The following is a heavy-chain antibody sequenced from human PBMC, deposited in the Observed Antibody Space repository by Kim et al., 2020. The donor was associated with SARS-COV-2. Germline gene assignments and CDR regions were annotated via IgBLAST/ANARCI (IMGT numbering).Heavy chain of an antibody. D-gene: IGHD2-2*01. J-gene: IGHJ1*01. CDR3: ARGGHCCSTPCPGFEY. V-gene: IGHV3-21*01. Sequence: DSVTVRVTISRDNAKNSLYLQMNSLRVEDTAVYYCARGGHCCSTPCPGFEYGGQGTLVTVSS.